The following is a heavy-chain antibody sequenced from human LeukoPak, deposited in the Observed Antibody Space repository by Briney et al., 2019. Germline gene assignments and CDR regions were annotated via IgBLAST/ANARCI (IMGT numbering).Heavy chain of an antibody. Sequence: GGSLRLSCAASGFTFSSYGMHWVRQAPGKGLEWVAFIRYDGSNNYYADSVKGRFTISRDNSKNTLYLQMNSLRAEDTAVSYCAKDLNSPDLQSGPFDPWGQGTLVTVSS. CDR1: GFTFSSYG. J-gene: IGHJ5*02. CDR3: AKDLNSPDLQSGPFDP. V-gene: IGHV3-30*02. D-gene: IGHD4-11*01. CDR2: IRYDGSNN.